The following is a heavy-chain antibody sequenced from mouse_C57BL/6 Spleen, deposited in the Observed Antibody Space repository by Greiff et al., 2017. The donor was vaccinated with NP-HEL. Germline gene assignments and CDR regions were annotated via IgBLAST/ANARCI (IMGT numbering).Heavy chain of an antibody. D-gene: IGHD2-5*01. J-gene: IGHJ3*01. Sequence: QVTLKESGPGILQSSQTLSLTCSFSGFSLSTSGMGVSWIRQPSGKGLEWLAHIYWDDDKRYNPSLKSRLTISKDTSRNQVFLKITSVDTADTATYYCARSEAYYSNYGFFAYWGQGTLVTVSA. CDR1: GFSLSTSGMG. V-gene: IGHV8-12*01. CDR2: IYWDDDK. CDR3: ARSEAYYSNYGFFAY.